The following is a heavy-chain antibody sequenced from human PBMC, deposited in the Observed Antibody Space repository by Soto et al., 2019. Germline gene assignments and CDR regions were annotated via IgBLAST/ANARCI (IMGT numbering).Heavy chain of an antibody. D-gene: IGHD6-13*01. CDR1: GFTFSPYY. V-gene: IGHV3-7*01. Sequence: GGSQRLSCAASGFTFSPYYMSWVRQAPGKGLEWLAMTTQDGNDKHYVDSVRGRFTISRDNSKNTLYLQMGSLRAEDMAVYYCARTRQSRIAAAAYYYYGMDVWGQGTTVTVSS. CDR3: ARTRQSRIAAAAYYYYGMDV. CDR2: TTQDGNDK. J-gene: IGHJ6*02.